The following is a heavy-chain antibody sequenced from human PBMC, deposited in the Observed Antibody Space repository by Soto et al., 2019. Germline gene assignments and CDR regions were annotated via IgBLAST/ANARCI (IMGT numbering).Heavy chain of an antibody. D-gene: IGHD2-8*01. CDR3: ATNRQYYYYYDMDV. CDR1: GLTVSNNF. V-gene: IGHV3-66*01. J-gene: IGHJ6*03. CDR2: IYTGGST. Sequence: GSLRLSCAASGLTVSNNFMSWVRQAPGKGLEWVSLIYTGGSTYYADSVKGRFTIPRDNSKNTLYLQMISLRAEDTAVYYCATNRQYYYYYDMDVWGIGTTVTVSS.